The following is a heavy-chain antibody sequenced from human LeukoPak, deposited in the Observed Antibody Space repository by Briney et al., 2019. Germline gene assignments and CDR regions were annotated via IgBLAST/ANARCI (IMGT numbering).Heavy chain of an antibody. V-gene: IGHV4-4*07. J-gene: IGHJ6*03. CDR1: GGSISSYY. CDR3: ARCIAAGLPYYYMDV. D-gene: IGHD6-6*01. Sequence: KPSETLSLTCTVFGGSISSYYWSWIRQPAGKGLEWIGRIYTSGSTNYNPSLKSRVTMSVDTSKNQFSLKLSSVTAADTAVYYCARCIAAGLPYYYMDVWGKGTTVTVSS. CDR2: IYTSGST.